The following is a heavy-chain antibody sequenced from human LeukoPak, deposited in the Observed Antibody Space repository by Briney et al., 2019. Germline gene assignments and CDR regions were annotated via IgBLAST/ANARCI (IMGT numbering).Heavy chain of an antibody. J-gene: IGHJ4*02. Sequence: GESLKISCKGSGYSFTSYWIGWVRQMPGKGLEWMGIIYPGDSDTRYSPSFQGQVTISADKSISTAYLQWSSLKASDTAMYYCARLITMVRGASYFDYWGQGTLVTVSS. CDR1: GYSFTSYW. CDR2: IYPGDSDT. CDR3: ARLITMVRGASYFDY. V-gene: IGHV5-51*01. D-gene: IGHD3-10*01.